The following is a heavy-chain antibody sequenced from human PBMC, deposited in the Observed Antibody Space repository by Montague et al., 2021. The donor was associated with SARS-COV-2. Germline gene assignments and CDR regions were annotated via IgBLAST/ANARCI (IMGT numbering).Heavy chain of an antibody. CDR1: GGSIITGSNFY. CDR2: IHSSGGT. CDR3: ARYYYDSTGLNWFDP. D-gene: IGHD3-22*01. Sequence: TLSLTCAVSGGSIITGSNFYWGWIRQSAGKGLEWIGRIHSSGGTNYNPSLKSRLTMSVDSSANQFSLKLTSVTAADTAVYYCARYYYDSTGLNWFDPWGQGLLVTVSS. J-gene: IGHJ5*02. V-gene: IGHV4-61*02.